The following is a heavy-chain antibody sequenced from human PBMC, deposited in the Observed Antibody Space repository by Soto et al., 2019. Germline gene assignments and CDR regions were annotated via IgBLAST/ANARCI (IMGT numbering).Heavy chain of an antibody. CDR3: AKAGSSSNYYYYGMDV. J-gene: IGHJ6*02. Sequence: PGGSLRLSCAASGFTFSSYAMSWVRQAPGKGLEWVSAISGSGGSTYYADSVKGRFTISRDNSKNTLYLQMNSLRAEDTAVYYCAKAGSSSNYYYYGMDVWGQGTTVTVSS. V-gene: IGHV3-23*01. CDR2: ISGSGGST. CDR1: GFTFSSYA. D-gene: IGHD6-6*01.